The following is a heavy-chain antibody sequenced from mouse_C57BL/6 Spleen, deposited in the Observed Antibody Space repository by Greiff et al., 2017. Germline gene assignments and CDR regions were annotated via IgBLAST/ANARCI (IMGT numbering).Heavy chain of an antibody. D-gene: IGHD2-1*01. J-gene: IGHJ4*01. V-gene: IGHV1-74*01. Sequence: VQLQQPGAELVKPGASVKVSCKASGYTFTSYWMHWVKQRPGQGLEWIGRIHPSDSDTNYNQKFKGKATLTVDKSSSTAYVQLSSLTSEDSAVYYCAIGSYYGPYEDAMDYWGQGTSVTVSS. CDR3: AIGSYYGPYEDAMDY. CDR1: GYTFTSYW. CDR2: IHPSDSDT.